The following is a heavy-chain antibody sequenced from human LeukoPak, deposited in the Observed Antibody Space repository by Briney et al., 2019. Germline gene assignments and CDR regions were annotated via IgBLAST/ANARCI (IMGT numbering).Heavy chain of an antibody. CDR3: ARDLGHSGYDLYAY. V-gene: IGHV3-7*01. CDR2: MNQGGNEK. D-gene: IGHD5-12*01. J-gene: IGHJ4*02. Sequence: GGSLRLSCEASGIIFSSYWMSWVRQAPGKGLEWVANMNQGGNEKNYVDSVKGRFTISRDNAKNSLYLQMNSLRAEDTAVYYCARDLGHSGYDLYAYWGQGTPVTVSS. CDR1: GIIFSSYW.